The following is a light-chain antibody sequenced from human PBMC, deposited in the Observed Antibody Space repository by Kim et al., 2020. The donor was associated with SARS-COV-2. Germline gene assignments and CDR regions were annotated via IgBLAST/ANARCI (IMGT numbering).Light chain of an antibody. CDR3: SAWDSSLSAVV. J-gene: IGLJ2*01. Sequence: RQTATLTCTRNSNNVGNQGAAWLQQHQGHPPKLLSYRNNNRPSGISERLSASRSGNTASLTITGHQPEDEADYDCSAWDSSLSAVVFGGETQLTVL. CDR1: SNNVGNQG. V-gene: IGLV10-54*01. CDR2: RNN.